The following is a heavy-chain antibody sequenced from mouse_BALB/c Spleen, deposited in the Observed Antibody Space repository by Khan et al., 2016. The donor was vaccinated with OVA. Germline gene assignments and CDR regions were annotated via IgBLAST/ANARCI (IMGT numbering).Heavy chain of an antibody. CDR2: ISSGGHYT. CDR3: ARSLVDYYAMDY. Sequence: EVELVESGGGLVKPGGSLKLSCSASGFTFSSYAMSWVRQTPEKRLELVATISSGGHYTFYPGSVKGRFTISRDNARNTLYLQMSSLRSEDTAMYYCARSLVDYYAMDYWGQGTSVTVSS. J-gene: IGHJ4*01. CDR1: GFTFSSYA. V-gene: IGHV5-9-3*01. D-gene: IGHD2-2*01.